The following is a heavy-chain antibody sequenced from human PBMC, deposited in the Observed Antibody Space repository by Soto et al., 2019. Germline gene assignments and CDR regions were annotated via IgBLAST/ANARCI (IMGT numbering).Heavy chain of an antibody. CDR1: GFTFNTYG. CDR2: ISNDGSNK. J-gene: IGHJ4*02. Sequence: QVQLVESGGGVVQPGKSLRLSCAASGFTFNTYGMHWVRQAPGKGPEWVAVISNDGSNKYYADSVKGRFTISRDNSKITLYLQMNSLRAEDPAVYYCANWNYPQSDWGQGTLVTVSS. CDR3: ANWNYPQSD. V-gene: IGHV3-30*18. D-gene: IGHD1-7*01.